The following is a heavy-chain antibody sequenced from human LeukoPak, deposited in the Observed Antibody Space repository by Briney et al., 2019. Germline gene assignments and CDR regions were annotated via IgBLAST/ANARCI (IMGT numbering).Heavy chain of an antibody. CDR2: ISYDGSNE. Sequence: PGGSLRLSCVASGFTFSNYVMHWVRQAPGKGLEWVALISYDGSNENYAASVKGRFTIPRDNSKNTLYLQMNSLRAEDTAVYYCARVFRITKTTGMDVWGQGTTVTVSS. J-gene: IGHJ6*02. V-gene: IGHV3-30-3*01. CDR3: ARVFRITKTTGMDV. D-gene: IGHD3-10*01. CDR1: GFTFSNYV.